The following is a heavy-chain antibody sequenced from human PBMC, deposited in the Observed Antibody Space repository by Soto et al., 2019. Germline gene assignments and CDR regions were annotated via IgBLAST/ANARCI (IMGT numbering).Heavy chain of an antibody. Sequence: QVQLQQWGAGLLKPSETLSLTCAVYGGSFSGYYWSWIRQPPGKGLEWIGEINHSGSTNYNPSLKSRATISLDTATNQLSLKLISVTAAGTAVDYCARGRLRGSSYNWNVYYYGMDVWGQGTTVTVSS. CDR3: ARGRLRGSSYNWNVYYYGMDV. V-gene: IGHV4-34*01. CDR1: GGSFSGYY. J-gene: IGHJ6*02. CDR2: INHSGST. D-gene: IGHD1-1*01.